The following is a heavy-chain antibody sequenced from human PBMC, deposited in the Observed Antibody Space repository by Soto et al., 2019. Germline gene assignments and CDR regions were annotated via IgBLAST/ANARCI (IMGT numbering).Heavy chain of an antibody. CDR2: ISSTSSTI. V-gene: IGHV3-48*01. D-gene: IGHD3-10*01. J-gene: IGHJ6*02. CDR1: GFTFSIYS. CDR3: ATYYGSGSYFPDHYYYGMDV. Sequence: PGGSLRLSCAASGFTFSIYSMNWVRQAPGKGLEWISYISSTSSTIYYADSVKGRFTISRDNAKKSLYLQMKSLRAEDTAVYYCATYYGSGSYFPDHYYYGMDVWGQGTTVTVSS.